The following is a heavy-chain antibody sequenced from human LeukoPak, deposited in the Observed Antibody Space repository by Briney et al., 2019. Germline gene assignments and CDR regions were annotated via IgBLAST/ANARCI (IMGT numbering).Heavy chain of an antibody. CDR2: ISSSGSTI. CDR3: AKDPNSQYWFDP. J-gene: IGHJ5*02. V-gene: IGHV3-11*01. Sequence: GGSLRLSCAASGFTFSDYYMSWIRQAPGKGLEWVSYISSSGSTIYYADSVKGRFTISRDNAKNSLYLQMNSLRAEDTAVYYCAKDPNSQYWFDPWGQGTLVTVSS. CDR1: GFTFSDYY.